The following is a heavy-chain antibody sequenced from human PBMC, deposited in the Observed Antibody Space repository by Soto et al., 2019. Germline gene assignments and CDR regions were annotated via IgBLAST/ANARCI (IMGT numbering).Heavy chain of an antibody. CDR2: ISSSGSTI. CDR3: ARDEDYGDYDYYFDY. V-gene: IGHV3-48*03. J-gene: IGHJ4*02. Sequence: GGSLRLSCAASGFTFSSYEMNWVRQAPGKGLEWVSYISSSGSTIYYADSVKGRFTISRDNAKNSLYPQMNSLRAEDTAVYYCARDEDYGDYDYYFDYWGQGTLVTVSS. D-gene: IGHD4-17*01. CDR1: GFTFSSYE.